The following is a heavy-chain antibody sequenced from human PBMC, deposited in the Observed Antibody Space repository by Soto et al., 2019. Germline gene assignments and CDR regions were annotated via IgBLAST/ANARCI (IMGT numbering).Heavy chain of an antibody. D-gene: IGHD5-12*01. CDR3: ARGEGYDYYYYGMDV. V-gene: IGHV4-34*01. Sequence: LSLTCAVYGGSFSGYYWSWIRQPPGKGLEWIGEINHSGSTNYNPSLKSRVTISVDTSKNQFSLKLSSVTAADTAVYYCARGEGYDYYYYGMDVWGQGTTVTVSS. J-gene: IGHJ6*02. CDR1: GGSFSGYY. CDR2: INHSGST.